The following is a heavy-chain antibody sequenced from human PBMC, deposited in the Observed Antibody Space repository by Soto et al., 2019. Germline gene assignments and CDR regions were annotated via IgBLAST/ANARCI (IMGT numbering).Heavy chain of an antibody. D-gene: IGHD3-3*01. J-gene: IGHJ5*02. CDR3: AKDKSPDYDFWSGSNWFDP. V-gene: IGHV3-23*01. CDR2: ISGSGGST. CDR1: GFTFSSYA. Sequence: LRLSCAASGFTFSSYAMSWVRQAPGEGLEWVSAISGSGGSTYYADSVKGRFTISRDNSKNTLYLQMNSLRAEDTAVYYCAKDKSPDYDFWSGSNWFDPWGQGTLVTVSS.